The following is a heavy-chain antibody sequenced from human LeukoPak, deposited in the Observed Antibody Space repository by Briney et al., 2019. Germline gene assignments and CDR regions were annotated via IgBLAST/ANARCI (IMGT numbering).Heavy chain of an antibody. Sequence: CLRLSCAASGFTFGSYSMNLVRLAPGRRLAWASYISSTSSTTYSADSVKDLLTISRDNAKNSLYLQMNSLRAEDTAVYYCARDGYDSSGYPETLRYWGQGTLVTVSS. J-gene: IGHJ4*02. CDR3: ARDGYDSSGYPETLRY. V-gene: IGHV3-48*01. CDR1: GFTFGSYS. CDR2: ISSTSSTT. D-gene: IGHD3-22*01.